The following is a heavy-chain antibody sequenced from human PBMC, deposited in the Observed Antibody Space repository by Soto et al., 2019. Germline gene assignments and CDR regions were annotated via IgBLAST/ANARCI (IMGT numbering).Heavy chain of an antibody. CDR1: GYTFTSYA. CDR2: INAGNGNT. Sequence: QVQLVQSGAEVKKPGASVKVSCKACGYTFTSYAMHWVRQAPGQRLEWMGWINAGNGNTKYSQKFQGRVTITRDTSASTAYMELSSLRSEDTAVYYCARGYGGPIGWFDPWGQGTLVTVSS. J-gene: IGHJ5*02. V-gene: IGHV1-3*01. D-gene: IGHD3-16*01. CDR3: ARGYGGPIGWFDP.